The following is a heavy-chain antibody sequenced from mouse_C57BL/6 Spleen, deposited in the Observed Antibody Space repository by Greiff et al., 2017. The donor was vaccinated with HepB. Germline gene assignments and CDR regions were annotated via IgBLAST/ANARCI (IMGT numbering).Heavy chain of an antibody. V-gene: IGHV1-42*01. CDR1: GYSFTGYY. D-gene: IGHD2-4*01. CDR3: ARWGLRPYYAMDY. Sequence: EVQLQQSGPELVKPGASVKISCKASGYSFTGYYMNWVKQSPEKSLEWIGEINPSTGGTTYNQKLKAKATLTVDKSSSTAYMQLKSLTSEDSAVYYCARWGLRPYYAMDYWGQGTSVTVSS. CDR2: INPSTGGT. J-gene: IGHJ4*01.